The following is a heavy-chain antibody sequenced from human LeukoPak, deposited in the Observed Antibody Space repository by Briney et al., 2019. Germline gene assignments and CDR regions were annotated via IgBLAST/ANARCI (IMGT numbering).Heavy chain of an antibody. CDR3: ARVYGDYSTVAF. CDR1: GGSFTASSYY. CDR2: IYYSGST. D-gene: IGHD2-15*01. J-gene: IGHJ4*02. V-gene: IGHV4-39*07. Sequence: SETLSLTCIVSGGSFTASSYYWGWVRQPPGKGLEWIGSIYYSGSTFYNPSLKSRLTISIDRTKPQFSLSLSSVTAADTAIYYCARVYGDYSTVAFWGQGTLVAVSS.